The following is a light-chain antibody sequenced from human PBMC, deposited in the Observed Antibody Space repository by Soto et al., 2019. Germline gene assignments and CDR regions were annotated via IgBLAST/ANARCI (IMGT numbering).Light chain of an antibody. Sequence: ETVMTQSPGTLSVSPGERATLSCRASQSVSSNLAWYQQKPGQAPRLLIYGASTRATGIPARFSGSGSGTEVTLTISSLQSEDFAVYYCQQYNNWPPLTFGGGTKVEIK. V-gene: IGKV3-15*01. CDR1: QSVSSN. CDR3: QQYNNWPPLT. J-gene: IGKJ4*01. CDR2: GAS.